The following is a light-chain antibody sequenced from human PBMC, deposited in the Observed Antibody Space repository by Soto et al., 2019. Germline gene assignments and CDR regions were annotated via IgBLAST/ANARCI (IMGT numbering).Light chain of an antibody. CDR1: SSNIGSNT. V-gene: IGLV1-44*01. CDR2: SNN. CDR3: AAWDASLNGWV. Sequence: QLVLTQPPSASGTPGQRVTISCSGSSSNIGSNTVNWYQQLPGTAPKLLIYSNNQRPSGVPDRFSGSKSGTSASLAISGLQSEDEADYYCAAWDASLNGWVFGGGTKVTVL. J-gene: IGLJ3*02.